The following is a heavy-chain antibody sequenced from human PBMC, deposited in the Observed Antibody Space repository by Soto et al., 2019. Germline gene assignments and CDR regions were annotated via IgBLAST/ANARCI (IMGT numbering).Heavy chain of an antibody. CDR1: GFSFSTYT. D-gene: IGHD6-13*01. J-gene: IGHJ4*02. CDR3: ARDTVIDSWFPLGY. Sequence: QVHLVESGGGVVQPGRSLKLSCAASGFSFSTYTMHWVRQAPGKGLEWVARLLYDASHEYYADSVKGRFTSSRDNSKNTLDLQMSSLRDEDTAVYYCARDTVIDSWFPLGYWGQGALVTVSS. CDR2: LLYDASHE. V-gene: IGHV3-30-3*01.